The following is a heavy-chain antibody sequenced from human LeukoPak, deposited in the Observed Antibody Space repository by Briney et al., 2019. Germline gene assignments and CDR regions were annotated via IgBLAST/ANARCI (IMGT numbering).Heavy chain of an antibody. CDR3: AKDDDWGRFNH. V-gene: IGHV3-66*01. CDR1: GFTVSSNY. Sequence: GGSLRLSCAASGFTVSSNYMTWVRQAPGKGLEWVSVIYSGGSTYYADPVKGRFTISRDKSKNTLYLQMNSLRAEDTAMYYCAKDDDWGRFNHWGQGTLVTVSS. CDR2: IYSGGST. J-gene: IGHJ1*01. D-gene: IGHD3-16*01.